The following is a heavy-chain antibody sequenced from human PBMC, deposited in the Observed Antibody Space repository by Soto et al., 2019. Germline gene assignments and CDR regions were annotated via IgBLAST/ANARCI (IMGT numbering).Heavy chain of an antibody. CDR1: WDSVSSNSAG. D-gene: IGHD1-1*01. CDR3: ARTTGATGAFDI. Sequence: SQTLSLTCAISWDSVSSNSAGWHWIRQSPSRGLEWLGRTYYRSKWYNDYAVSVKSRITINPDTSKNQFSLQLNSVTPEDTAVYYCARTTGATGAFDIWGQGTVVTVSS. V-gene: IGHV6-1*01. J-gene: IGHJ3*02. CDR2: TYYRSKWYN.